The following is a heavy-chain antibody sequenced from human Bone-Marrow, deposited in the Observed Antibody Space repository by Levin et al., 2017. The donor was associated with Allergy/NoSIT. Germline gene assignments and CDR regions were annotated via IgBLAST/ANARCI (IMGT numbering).Heavy chain of an antibody. CDR2: IYPGDSDA. Sequence: KVSCKGSGYRFTSYWIAWVRQMPGKGLEWMGIIYPGDSDARYSPSFQGQVTIPADKSITTAYLQWSSLKASDTAMYYCARRYEDYGADRWESFDTWGQGTMVSVSS. CDR3: ARRYEDYGADRWESFDT. J-gene: IGHJ3*02. CDR1: GYRFTSYW. V-gene: IGHV5-51*01. D-gene: IGHD4-17*01.